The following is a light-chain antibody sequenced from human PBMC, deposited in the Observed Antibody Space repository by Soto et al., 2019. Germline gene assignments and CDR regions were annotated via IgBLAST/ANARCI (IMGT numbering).Light chain of an antibody. Sequence: QSVLTQPTSVSGSPGQSITISCTGNHNDIGTYDYVSWYQQHPGRAPRLLIYEVTTRPSGISDRFSASKSGLTASLTISGLQPEDEADYYCSSFTSDRIYLFGPGTKVTVL. CDR1: HNDIGTYDY. V-gene: IGLV2-14*03. CDR3: SSFTSDRIYL. CDR2: EVT. J-gene: IGLJ1*01.